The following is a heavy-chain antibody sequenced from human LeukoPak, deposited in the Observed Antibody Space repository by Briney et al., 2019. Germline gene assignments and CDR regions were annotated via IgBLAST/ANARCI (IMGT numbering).Heavy chain of an antibody. CDR2: ISGSGDTT. J-gene: IGHJ4*02. CDR1: GFTFSNYA. D-gene: IGHD6-19*01. CDR3: ARESFKAVAGYLDY. V-gene: IGHV3-23*01. Sequence: GGSLRLSCAASGFTFSNYAMTWARQGPGKGLEWVSGISGSGDTTYYADSEKGRFTTSRDNFRNTLYLQMNSLTVADTAVYFCARESFKAVAGYLDYWGQGILVTVSS.